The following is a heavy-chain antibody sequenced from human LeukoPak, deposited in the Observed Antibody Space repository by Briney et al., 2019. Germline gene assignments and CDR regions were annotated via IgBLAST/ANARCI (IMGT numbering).Heavy chain of an antibody. CDR1: GFTFSSYG. J-gene: IGHJ5*02. D-gene: IGHD3-3*01. Sequence: GGSLRLSCAASGFTFSSYGMHWVRQAPGKGLEWVAFIRYDGSNKYYADSVKGRFTISRDNSKNTLYLQMNSLRAEDTAVYYCVKDSSRFLASGGWFDPWGQGTLVTVSS. V-gene: IGHV3-30*02. CDR2: IRYDGSNK. CDR3: VKDSSRFLASGGWFDP.